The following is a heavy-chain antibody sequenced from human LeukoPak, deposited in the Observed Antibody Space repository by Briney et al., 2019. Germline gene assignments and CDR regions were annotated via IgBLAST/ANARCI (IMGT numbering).Heavy chain of an antibody. CDR3: ARGYRVPGSTSSKHAFDI. V-gene: IGHV4-34*01. Sequence: SETLSLTCAVYGGSFSGYYWSWIRQPPGKGLEWIGEINHSGSTNYNPSLKSRVTISVDTSKNQFSLKLSSVTVADTAVYYCARGYRVPGSTSSKHAFDIWGQGTMVTVSS. CDR1: GGSFSGYY. CDR2: INHSGST. J-gene: IGHJ3*02. D-gene: IGHD2-2*01.